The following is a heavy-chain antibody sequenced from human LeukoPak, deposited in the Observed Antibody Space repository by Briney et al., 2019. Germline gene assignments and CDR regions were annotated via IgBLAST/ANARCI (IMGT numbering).Heavy chain of an antibody. Sequence: PGGSLRLSSAASRFTLINVWMNWVRQAPGKGLEWVANINQDGSEKYYVDSVKGRFTISRDNAKNSLYLQMNNLRGEDTAVYYYARGHYYAFDWGQGTLVTVSS. V-gene: IGHV3-7*01. D-gene: IGHD2-2*01. CDR1: RFTLINVW. J-gene: IGHJ4*02. CDR2: INQDGSEK. CDR3: ARGHYYAFD.